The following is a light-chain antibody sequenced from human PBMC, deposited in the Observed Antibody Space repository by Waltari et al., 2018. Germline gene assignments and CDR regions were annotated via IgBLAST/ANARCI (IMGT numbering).Light chain of an antibody. J-gene: IGKJ1*01. CDR2: GAS. Sequence: EIVLTQSPGTLSLSLGERAPLSCRASQSVRSSYLAWYQQKPGQAPRLLIYGASSRATGIPERFSGSGSGTDFTLTISRLEPEDFAVYYCQQYGSSPWTFGQGTKVEI. V-gene: IGKV3-20*01. CDR1: QSVRSSY. CDR3: QQYGSSPWT.